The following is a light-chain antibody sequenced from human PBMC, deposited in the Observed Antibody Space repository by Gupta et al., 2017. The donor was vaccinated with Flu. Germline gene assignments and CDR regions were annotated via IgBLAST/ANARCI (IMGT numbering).Light chain of an antibody. CDR1: QSISNY. J-gene: IGKJ1*01. Sequence: DLQMTQSPSSLSASVGDRVTITCRASQSISNYLNWYQQKPGKAPKLLIYSASSLQGGVPSRFSGSGAGTDFTLSISSLQPEDFATYYCQQSYSTPRTFGQGTKVEIK. CDR2: SAS. CDR3: QQSYSTPRT. V-gene: IGKV1-39*01.